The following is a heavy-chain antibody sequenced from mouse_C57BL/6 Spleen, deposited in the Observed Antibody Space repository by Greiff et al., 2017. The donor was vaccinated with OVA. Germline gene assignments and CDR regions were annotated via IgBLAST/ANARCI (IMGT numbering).Heavy chain of an antibody. J-gene: IGHJ3*01. Sequence: QVQLQQSGAELVKPGASVKISCKASGYAFSSYWMNWVKQRPGKGLEWIGQIYPGDGDTNYNGKFKGKATLTADKSSSTAYMQRSSLTSEDSAVYFCARVDGSSPWGADWGQGTLVTVSA. CDR3: ARVDGSSPWGAD. D-gene: IGHD1-1*01. V-gene: IGHV1-80*01. CDR1: GYAFSSYW. CDR2: IYPGDGDT.